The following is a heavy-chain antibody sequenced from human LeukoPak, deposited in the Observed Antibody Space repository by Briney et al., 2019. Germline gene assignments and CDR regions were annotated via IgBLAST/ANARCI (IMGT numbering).Heavy chain of an antibody. Sequence: GGSLRLSCAASGFTFSSYGMHWVRQAPGKGLEWVAVISYDGSNKYYADSVKGRFTISRDNSKNTLYLQMNSLRAEDTAVYYRAKDLRWLARAGLDYWGQGTLVTVSS. V-gene: IGHV3-30*18. D-gene: IGHD6-19*01. J-gene: IGHJ4*02. CDR2: ISYDGSNK. CDR3: AKDLRWLARAGLDY. CDR1: GFTFSSYG.